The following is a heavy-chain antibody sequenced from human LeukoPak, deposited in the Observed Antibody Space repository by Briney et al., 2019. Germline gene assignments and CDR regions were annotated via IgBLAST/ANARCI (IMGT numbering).Heavy chain of an antibody. J-gene: IGHJ4*02. CDR3: ARRGTSSSWAHFDY. Sequence: GGSLRLSCAASGFTFSTYWMTWVRQAPGKGLEWVANIKQDGSEKYYVDSVKGRFTTSRDNAKNSLYLQMNSLGAEDTAVYYCARRGTSSSWAHFDYWGQGTLVTVSS. V-gene: IGHV3-7*05. CDR2: IKQDGSEK. CDR1: GFTFSTYW. D-gene: IGHD6-13*01.